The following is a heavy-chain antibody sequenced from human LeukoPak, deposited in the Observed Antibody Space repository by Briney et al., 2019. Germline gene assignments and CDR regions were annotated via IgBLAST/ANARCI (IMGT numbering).Heavy chain of an antibody. D-gene: IGHD3-10*01. Sequence: SETLSLTCTVSGGSISSYYWDWIRQPAGKGLEWIGRIFPSGRTNYNPSLKSRVTMSVDTSKNQFSLKLSSVTAADAAMYYCARDPGSLGSGMDVWGQGTTVTVSS. J-gene: IGHJ6*02. CDR3: ARDPGSLGSGMDV. CDR1: GGSISSYY. CDR2: IFPSGRT. V-gene: IGHV4-4*07.